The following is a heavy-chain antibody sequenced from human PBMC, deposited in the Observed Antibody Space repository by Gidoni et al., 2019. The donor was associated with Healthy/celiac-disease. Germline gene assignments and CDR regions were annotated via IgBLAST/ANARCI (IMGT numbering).Heavy chain of an antibody. CDR3: AKDLDDYGDQRTFDI. V-gene: IGHV3-9*01. CDR2: IRWNSGSI. CDR1: GFTFDYYA. D-gene: IGHD4-17*01. Sequence: EVQLLASGGGLVRPGTSLSLSCSAPGFTFDYYAMHLFRQAPGKGLEWGSGIRWNSGSIGEEDSVKGRITIARENAKNALYLQRNSRRAEDTALYYCAKDLDDYGDQRTFDIWGQGTMVTVSS. J-gene: IGHJ3*02.